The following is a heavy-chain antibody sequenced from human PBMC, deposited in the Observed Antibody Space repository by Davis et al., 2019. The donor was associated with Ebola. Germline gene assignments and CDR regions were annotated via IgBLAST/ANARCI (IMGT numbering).Heavy chain of an antibody. Sequence: GGSLRLSCAASGLTFSSYGMHWVRQAPGKGLEWVAVIWYDGSNKYYADSVKGRFTISRDNSKNTLYLQMNSLRDEDTAVYYCAREAGLEWLLYESFYYYGMDVWGQGTTVTVSS. V-gene: IGHV3-33*01. J-gene: IGHJ6*02. CDR1: GLTFSSYG. CDR3: AREAGLEWLLYESFYYYGMDV. D-gene: IGHD3-3*01. CDR2: IWYDGSNK.